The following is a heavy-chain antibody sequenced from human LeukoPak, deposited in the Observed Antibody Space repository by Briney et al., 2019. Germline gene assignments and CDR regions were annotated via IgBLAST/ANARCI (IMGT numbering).Heavy chain of an antibody. D-gene: IGHD3-16*01. Sequence: PSETLSLTCTVSGGSISSYYWSWIRQPPGKGLEWIGYIYYSGSTNYNPSLKSRVTISVDTSKNQFSLKLSSVTAADTAAYYCARTAVTTFGFDYWGQGTLVTVSS. J-gene: IGHJ4*02. V-gene: IGHV4-59*01. CDR1: GGSISSYY. CDR3: ARTAVTTFGFDY. CDR2: IYYSGST.